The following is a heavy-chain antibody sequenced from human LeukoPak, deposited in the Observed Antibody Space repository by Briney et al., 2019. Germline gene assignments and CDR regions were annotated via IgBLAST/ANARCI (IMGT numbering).Heavy chain of an antibody. Sequence: ASVKVSCKASGYTFTSYYMHWVRQAPGQGLEWMGWINPNSGGTNYAQKFQGRVTMTRDTSISTACMELSRLRSDDTAVYYCALGGATLPYYFDYWGQGTLVTVSS. J-gene: IGHJ4*02. CDR2: INPNSGGT. CDR3: ALGGATLPYYFDY. CDR1: GYTFTSYY. V-gene: IGHV1-2*02. D-gene: IGHD1-26*01.